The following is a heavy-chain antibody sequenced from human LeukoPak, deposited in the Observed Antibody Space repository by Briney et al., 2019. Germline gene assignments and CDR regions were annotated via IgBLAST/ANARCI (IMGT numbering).Heavy chain of an antibody. CDR3: ARVPHYYGSGSYYIGGY. Sequence: GGSLRLSCAASAFTVSNNYMSWVRQGPGKGLEWLSVIYSDGTTYYTDSVKGRFTISRDNAKNSLYLQMNSLRAEDTAVYYCARVPHYYGSGSYYIGGYWGQGTLVTVSS. V-gene: IGHV3-53*01. CDR1: AFTVSNNY. CDR2: IYSDGTT. D-gene: IGHD3-10*01. J-gene: IGHJ4*02.